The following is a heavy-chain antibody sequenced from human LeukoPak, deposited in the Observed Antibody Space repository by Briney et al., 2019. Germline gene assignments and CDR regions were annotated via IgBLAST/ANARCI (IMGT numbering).Heavy chain of an antibody. CDR1: GYTFTGYY. V-gene: IGHV1-2*02. Sequence: ASVKVSCKASGYTFTGYYMHWVRQAPGQGLEWMGWINPNSGGTKYAQTFKGRVTMTRDTSISTAYMELSSLRSDDTAVYYCARGPNIAVAGPYWYFDLWGRGTLVTVSS. D-gene: IGHD6-19*01. CDR2: INPNSGGT. J-gene: IGHJ2*01. CDR3: ARGPNIAVAGPYWYFDL.